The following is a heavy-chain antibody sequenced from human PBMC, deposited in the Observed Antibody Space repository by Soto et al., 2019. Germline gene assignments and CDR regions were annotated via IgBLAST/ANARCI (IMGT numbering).Heavy chain of an antibody. J-gene: IGHJ3*02. Sequence: SGPTLVNPTQTLTLTCSFSGFSLSTRGVGVGWIRQSPGKALEWLSLIYWSGDEHYRPSLKSRLSIIKDTSKNHVVLIMTDMDPVDTATYYCARGLATLPVFAFDIWGQGAMVTVSS. D-gene: IGHD6-6*01. CDR1: GFSLSTRGVG. V-gene: IGHV2-5*01. CDR3: ARGLATLPVFAFDI. CDR2: IYWSGDE.